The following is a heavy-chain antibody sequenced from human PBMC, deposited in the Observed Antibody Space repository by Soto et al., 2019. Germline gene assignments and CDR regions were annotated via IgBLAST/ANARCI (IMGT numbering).Heavy chain of an antibody. CDR3: ARGPLVVLNYFES. CDR1: GGTFRNYP. Sequence: QVQLVQSGTEVKKPGSSVKVSCKASGGTFRNYPINWVRQAPGQGLEWMGSIFPLTDIPDYAQNFQARLTXIXDEXTSTASIELSSLTSDDTAMYFCARGPLVVLNYFESWGQGTLVTVSS. J-gene: IGHJ4*02. CDR2: IFPLTDIP. V-gene: IGHV1-69*02.